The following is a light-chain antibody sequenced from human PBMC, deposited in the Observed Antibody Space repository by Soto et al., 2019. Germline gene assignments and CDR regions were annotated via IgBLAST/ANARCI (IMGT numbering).Light chain of an antibody. V-gene: IGKV1-39*01. CDR3: QQSYSSPTT. CDR2: GAS. CDR1: QSIGKH. Sequence: DIQMTQSPSLLSASVGDRVTIACRASQSIGKHLNWYQQKPGKAPKFLIYGASTLHSGVPSRFTGSGSGTDFTLTVNSLQPEDFATYYCQQSYSSPTTFGQGTRLEIK. J-gene: IGKJ5*01.